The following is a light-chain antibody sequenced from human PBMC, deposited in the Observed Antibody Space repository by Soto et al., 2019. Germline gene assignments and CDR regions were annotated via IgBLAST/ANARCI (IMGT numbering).Light chain of an antibody. CDR2: DVS. V-gene: IGLV2-11*01. CDR1: SSDVGDYDY. J-gene: IGLJ3*02. Sequence: QSVLTQPRSVSGSPGQSVTISCTGTSSDVGDYDYVSWYQHHPGQAPKYMIYDVSRRPSGVPDRFSGSKSGNTASLTISGLQAEDEADYYCCSYTGSLWVFGGGTKVTVL. CDR3: CSYTGSLWV.